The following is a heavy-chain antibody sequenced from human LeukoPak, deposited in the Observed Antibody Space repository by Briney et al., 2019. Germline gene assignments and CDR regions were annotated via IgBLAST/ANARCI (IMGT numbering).Heavy chain of an antibody. J-gene: IGHJ5*02. Sequence: ASVNVSCKASGYTFTSYAMHWVRQAPGQRREWMGWINAGNGNTKYSQKFQGRVTITRDTSASTAYMELSSLRSEDTAVYYCARTKIAVAGSTGGWFDPWGQGTLVTVSS. D-gene: IGHD6-19*01. CDR2: INAGNGNT. CDR3: ARTKIAVAGSTGGWFDP. V-gene: IGHV1-3*01. CDR1: GYTFTSYA.